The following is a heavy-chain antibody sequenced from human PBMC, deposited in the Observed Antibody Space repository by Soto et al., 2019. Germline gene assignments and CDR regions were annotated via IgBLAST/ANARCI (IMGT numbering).Heavy chain of an antibody. CDR2: ITTYNGNT. CDR3: ARIPNERGGWFDP. D-gene: IGHD2-8*01. CDR1: GYTFTSYG. Sequence: QVQLVQSGAEVKKPGASVKVSCKASGYTFTSYGVSWVRQATGQGLEWMGWITTYNGNTYYAQKFQGRVTMTTDTSTSTAYMELRSLRSDDTAVYFCARIPNERGGWFDPWGQGTLVTVSS. J-gene: IGHJ5*02. V-gene: IGHV1-18*01.